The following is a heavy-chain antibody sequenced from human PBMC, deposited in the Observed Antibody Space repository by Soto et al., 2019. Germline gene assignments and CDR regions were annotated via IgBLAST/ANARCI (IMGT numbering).Heavy chain of an antibody. CDR2: INPKSGGT. J-gene: IGHJ6*02. CDR3: ARGDSTDCSNGVCSFFYNHDMDV. V-gene: IGHV1-2*04. CDR1: GYSFTDYL. Sequence: ASVKVSCKASGYSFTDYLIHWVRQAPGQGLEWLGRINPKSGGTSTAQKFQGWVTMTTDTSISTASMELTRLTSDDTAIYYCARGDSTDCSNGVCSFFYNHDMDVWGQGTTGTVSS. D-gene: IGHD2-8*01.